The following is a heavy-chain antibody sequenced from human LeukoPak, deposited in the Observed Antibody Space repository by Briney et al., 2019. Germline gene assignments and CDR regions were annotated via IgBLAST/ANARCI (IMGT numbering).Heavy chain of an antibody. Sequence: KPSETLSLTCSVSGDSISSSTYYWGWIRQPPGKGLEWIGSFYYGGGTYYNPSLKSRVTISVDTSRNQLSLKLSSVTAADTAVYYCATDSRSSWFYHWGQGTLVTVSS. V-gene: IGHV4-39*07. J-gene: IGHJ5*02. CDR2: FYYGGGT. D-gene: IGHD6-13*01. CDR3: ATDSRSSWFYH. CDR1: GDSISSSTYY.